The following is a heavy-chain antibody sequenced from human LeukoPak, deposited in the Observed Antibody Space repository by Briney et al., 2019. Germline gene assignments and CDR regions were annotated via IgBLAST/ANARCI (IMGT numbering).Heavy chain of an antibody. CDR1: GFTVSSNY. J-gene: IGHJ6*03. Sequence: PGGSLRRSCAASGFTVSSNYMSWVRQAPGKGLEWVSVIYSGGSTYYADSVKGRFTIPRDNSKNTLYLQMNSLRAEDTVVYYCARVPHEITEDYYYYMDVWGKGTTVTVSS. CDR2: IYSGGST. D-gene: IGHD1-14*01. CDR3: ARVPHEITEDYYYYMDV. V-gene: IGHV3-53*01.